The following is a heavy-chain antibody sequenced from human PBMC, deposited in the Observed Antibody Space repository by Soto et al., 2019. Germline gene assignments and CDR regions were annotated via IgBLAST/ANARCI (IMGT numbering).Heavy chain of an antibody. J-gene: IGHJ6*02. CDR1: GFSVSTSGVG. V-gene: IGHV2-5*02. Sequence: QITLKESGPTLVKPTQTLTLTCTFSGFSVSTSGVGVSWIRQPPGKALEWLALIYWDDDKRYSPLLENRVTITKVTSTNEVVLTMTNMDPVDTGTYYCAHKGGRGAAMDVWGQGTTVTVSS. D-gene: IGHD2-15*01. CDR2: IYWDDDK. CDR3: AHKGGRGAAMDV.